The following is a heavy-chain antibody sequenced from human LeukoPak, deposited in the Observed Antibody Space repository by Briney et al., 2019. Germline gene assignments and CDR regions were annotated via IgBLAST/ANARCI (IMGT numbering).Heavy chain of an antibody. J-gene: IGHJ4*02. D-gene: IGHD3-16*02. CDR1: GFTFSSYS. CDR2: ISSSSSYI. CDR3: ARLTFGGVIVIYYFDY. Sequence: PGGSLRLSCAASGFTFSSYSMNWVRQAPGKGLEWVSSISSSSSYIYYADSVKGRFTISRDNAKNSLYLQMNSLRAEDTAVYYCARLTFGGVIVIYYFDYWGQGTLVTVSS. V-gene: IGHV3-21*01.